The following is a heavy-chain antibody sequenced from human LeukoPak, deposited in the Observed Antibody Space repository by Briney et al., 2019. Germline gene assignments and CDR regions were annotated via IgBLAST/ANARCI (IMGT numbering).Heavy chain of an antibody. Sequence: GGSLRLSCAASGFTFSSYAMHWVRQAPGKGLEWVAVISYDGSNKYYADSVKGRFTISRDNSKNTLYLQMNSLRAEDTAVYYCARADYVWGSYRYPATFDYWGQGTLVTVSS. D-gene: IGHD3-16*02. CDR3: ARADYVWGSYRYPATFDY. CDR2: ISYDGSNK. J-gene: IGHJ4*02. V-gene: IGHV3-30*04. CDR1: GFTFSSYA.